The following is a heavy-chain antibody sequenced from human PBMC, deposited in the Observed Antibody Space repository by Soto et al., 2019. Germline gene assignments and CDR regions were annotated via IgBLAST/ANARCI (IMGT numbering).Heavy chain of an antibody. D-gene: IGHD1-26*01. J-gene: IGHJ6*02. V-gene: IGHV4-59*01. CDR1: GGSISSYY. Sequence: SETLSLTCTVSGGSISSYYWSWIRQPPGKGLEWIGYIYYSGSTNYNPSLKSRVTISVDTSKNQFSLKLSSVTAADTAVYYCARDRWVVGARPHYYGMDVWGQGTTVPVSS. CDR3: ARDRWVVGARPHYYGMDV. CDR2: IYYSGST.